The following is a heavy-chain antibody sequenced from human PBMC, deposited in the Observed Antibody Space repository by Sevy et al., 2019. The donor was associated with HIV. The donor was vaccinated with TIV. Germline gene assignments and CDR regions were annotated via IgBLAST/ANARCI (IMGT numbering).Heavy chain of an antibody. CDR2: FDPEDAKT. CDR1: GYTLTQLS. J-gene: IGHJ4*02. V-gene: IGHV1-24*01. Sequence: ASVKVSCKVSGYTLTQLSMHWVRLTPGKGLEWMASFDPEDAKTVYSQKFQGRLSMTEDTSTHTAYMKLSSLGSEDTAVYYCATTKDYYESSGDPFDYWGQGTLVTVSS. CDR3: ATTKDYYESSGDPFDY. D-gene: IGHD3-22*01.